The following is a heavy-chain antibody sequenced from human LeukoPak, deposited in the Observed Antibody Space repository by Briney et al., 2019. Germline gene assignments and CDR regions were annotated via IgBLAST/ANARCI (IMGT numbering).Heavy chain of an antibody. CDR2: IYPGDSDT. CDR3: ARHFDYSKEIDY. Sequence: GESLKISCKGSGNSFTNYWIAWVRQMPGKGLEWMGIIYPGDSDTRYSPSFQGQVTISADKSISTAYLQWSSLKASDTAMYYCARHFDYSKEIDYWGQGTLVTVSS. J-gene: IGHJ4*02. CDR1: GNSFTNYW. V-gene: IGHV5-51*01. D-gene: IGHD4-11*01.